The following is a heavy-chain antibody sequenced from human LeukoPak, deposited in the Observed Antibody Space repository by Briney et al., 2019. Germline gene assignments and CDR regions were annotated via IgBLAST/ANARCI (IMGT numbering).Heavy chain of an antibody. CDR3: ARGASRGFDY. D-gene: IGHD5-24*01. CDR2: ISSSSSTI. J-gene: IGHJ4*02. Sequence: GGSLRLSCAASGFTFSSYEMNWVRQAPGKGLEWVSYISSSSSTIYHADSVKGRFTISRDNAKNSLYLQINSLRDEDTAVYYCARGASRGFDYWGQGTLVTVSS. V-gene: IGHV3-48*02. CDR1: GFTFSSYE.